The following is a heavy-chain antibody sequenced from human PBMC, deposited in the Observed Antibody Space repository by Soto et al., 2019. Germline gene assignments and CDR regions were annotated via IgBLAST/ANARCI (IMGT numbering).Heavy chain of an antibody. J-gene: IGHJ6*02. CDR3: ARAVVVPAAFSYYDYYGVDD. Sequence: PGGSLRLSCAASGFTFSSYAMHWVRQAPGKGLEWVAVISYDGSNKYYADSVKGRFTISRDNSKNTLYLQMNSLRAEDTAVYYCARAVVVPAAFSYYDYYGVDDCVQGTSFTVPS. CDR1: GFTFSSYA. D-gene: IGHD2-2*01. V-gene: IGHV3-30-3*01. CDR2: ISYDGSNK.